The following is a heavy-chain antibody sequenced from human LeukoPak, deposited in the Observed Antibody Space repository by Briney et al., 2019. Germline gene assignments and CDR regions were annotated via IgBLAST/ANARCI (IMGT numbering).Heavy chain of an antibody. J-gene: IGHJ6*02. CDR3: ARSLVIPSTMGRYYYFGLDV. CDR2: ISNVYNYT. D-gene: IGHD3-16*02. V-gene: IGHV3-11*03. CDR1: AFNFNDYY. Sequence: GGSLRLSCAASAFNFNDYYMLWIRQAPGKGLEWVSYISNVYNYTNYADSVKGRFAISRGDAKTSLYLQMNSLRPEDTAVYYCARSLVIPSTMGRYYYFGLDVWGQGTTVTVSS.